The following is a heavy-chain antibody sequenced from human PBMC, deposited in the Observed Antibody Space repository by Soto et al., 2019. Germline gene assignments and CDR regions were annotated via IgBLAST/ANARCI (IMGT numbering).Heavy chain of an antibody. CDR1: GFTVSSYC. J-gene: IGHJ6*02. D-gene: IGHD3-3*01. Sequence: QVQLVESGGGVVQSGRSLRLSCAASGFTVSSYCMHWVRQAPGKGLEWVAVISYEGSTKYYAASVNGLFTISKDNSKNSLYLQMNSLRAEDTAVNYCAKGTARFLEWLDYYDYYGMDVWGQGTTVTVSS. CDR3: AKGTARFLEWLDYYDYYGMDV. V-gene: IGHV3-30*18. CDR2: ISYEGSTK.